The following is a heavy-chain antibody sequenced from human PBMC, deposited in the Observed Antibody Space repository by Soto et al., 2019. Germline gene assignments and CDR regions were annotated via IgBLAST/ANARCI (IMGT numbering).Heavy chain of an antibody. CDR1: GFTFSSYA. Sequence: PGGSLRLSCAASGFTFSSYAMHWVRQAPGKGLEWVAVISYDGSNKYYADSVKGRFTISRDNSKNTLYLQMNSLRAEDTAVYYCARFNQEWLLRGAFDIWGQGTMVTVSS. D-gene: IGHD3-3*01. V-gene: IGHV3-30-3*01. CDR2: ISYDGSNK. CDR3: ARFNQEWLLRGAFDI. J-gene: IGHJ3*02.